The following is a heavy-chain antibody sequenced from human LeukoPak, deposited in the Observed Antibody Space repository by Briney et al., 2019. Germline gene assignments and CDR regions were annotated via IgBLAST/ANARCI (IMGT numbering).Heavy chain of an antibody. J-gene: IGHJ4*02. CDR3: ARDRPYTGGWRGFDY. CDR1: GYTFPRYG. V-gene: IGHV1-18*01. CDR2: ISAYNGNT. D-gene: IGHD6-19*01. Sequence: ASVKVSCKASGYTFPRYGISWVRQAPGQGLEWMAWISAYNGNTDYAQKFQGRVTITADESTSTAYMELSSLRSEDTAVYYCARDRPYTGGWRGFDYWGQGTLVTVSS.